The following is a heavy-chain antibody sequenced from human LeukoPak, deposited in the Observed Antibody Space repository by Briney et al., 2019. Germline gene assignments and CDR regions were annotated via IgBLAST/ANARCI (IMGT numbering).Heavy chain of an antibody. D-gene: IGHD1-26*01. Sequence: GGSLSLSCAASGFTFSSFSLTWVRPAPGRGLEWLSYISFNSETTSYADSVKGRFASSIDYAKNSLYLQMNSLRAEDTAVYYCGRVARGHYYHFDSWGQGTLVTVSS. J-gene: IGHJ4*02. CDR3: GRVARGHYYHFDS. V-gene: IGHV3-48*04. CDR2: ISFNSETT. CDR1: GFTFSSFS.